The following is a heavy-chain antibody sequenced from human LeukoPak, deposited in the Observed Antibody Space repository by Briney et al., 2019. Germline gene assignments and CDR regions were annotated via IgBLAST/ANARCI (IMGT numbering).Heavy chain of an antibody. J-gene: IGHJ5*02. D-gene: IGHD3-3*01. Sequence: SETLSLTCTVSGGSISSYYWSWIRQPPGKGLEWIGYIHYSGSTNYNPSLKSRVTISVDTSKNQFSLKLSSVTAADTAVYYCARATKSTYYDFWSGYVEWFDPWGQGTLVTVSS. V-gene: IGHV4-59*01. CDR2: IHYSGST. CDR1: GGSISSYY. CDR3: ARATKSTYYDFWSGYVEWFDP.